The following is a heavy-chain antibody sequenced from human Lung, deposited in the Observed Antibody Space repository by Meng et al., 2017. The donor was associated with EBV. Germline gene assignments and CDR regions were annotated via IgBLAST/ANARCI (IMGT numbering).Heavy chain of an antibody. D-gene: IGHD2-8*02. J-gene: IGHJ4*02. Sequence: VQPVGSGGAFFQPGGSLRLSGAASGFTFSNYWMHWVRQAPGKGLMWVSRLNEDGATTTYADSVKGRFTISRDNAKNTLYLHMNSLRADDTAVYYCSRDLVGSDDYWGQGTLVTVSS. CDR2: LNEDGATT. CDR1: GFTFSNYW. V-gene: IGHV3-74*01. CDR3: SRDLVGSDDY.